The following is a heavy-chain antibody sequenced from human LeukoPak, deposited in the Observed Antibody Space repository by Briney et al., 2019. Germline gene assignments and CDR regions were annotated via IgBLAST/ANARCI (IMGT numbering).Heavy chain of an antibody. CDR3: ARDPRVDYCSSTCCYSR. J-gene: IGHJ4*02. Sequence: SQTLSLTCTVSGGSISSGGYYWSWIRQHPGKGLEWIGYIYYSGSTYYNPSLKSRVTISVDTSKNQFSLKLSSVTAADTAVYYCARDPRVDYCSSTCCYSRWGQGTLVTVSS. CDR2: IYYSGST. CDR1: GGSISSGGYY. V-gene: IGHV4-31*03. D-gene: IGHD2-2*02.